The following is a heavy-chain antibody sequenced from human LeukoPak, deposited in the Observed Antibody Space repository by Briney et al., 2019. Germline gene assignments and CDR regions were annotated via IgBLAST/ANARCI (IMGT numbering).Heavy chain of an antibody. CDR3: ARPKGTYDSSGYYYQGFDY. J-gene: IGHJ4*02. V-gene: IGHV1-69*01. Sequence: SVKVSCKASGGTFSSYAISWVRQAPGQGLEWMGGIIPIFGTANYAQKFQGRATITADESTSTAYMELSSLRSEDTAVYYCARPKGTYDSSGYYYQGFDYWGQGTLVTVSS. CDR2: IIPIFGTA. CDR1: GGTFSSYA. D-gene: IGHD3-22*01.